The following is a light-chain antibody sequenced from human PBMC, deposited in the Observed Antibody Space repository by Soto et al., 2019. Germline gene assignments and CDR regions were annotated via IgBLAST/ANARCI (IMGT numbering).Light chain of an antibody. Sequence: EIVLTQSPATLSLSPVERATLSCRASQSVSSYLGWYQQKAGQAPRLLIYDASKRATGIPARFSGSGSGTDFTLTISSLEPEDFAVSYCQHRRTFGPGTKVDIK. CDR3: QHRRT. CDR2: DAS. J-gene: IGKJ3*01. CDR1: QSVSSY. V-gene: IGKV3-11*01.